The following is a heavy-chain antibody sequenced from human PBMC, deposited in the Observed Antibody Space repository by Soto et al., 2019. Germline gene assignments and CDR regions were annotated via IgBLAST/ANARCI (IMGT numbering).Heavy chain of an antibody. J-gene: IGHJ4*02. CDR3: ARTGTLDWIDDY. CDR1: GGTFRSYV. D-gene: IGHD1-1*01. Sequence: QVQLVQSGAEVKKPGSSVKVSCKASGGTFRSYVTSWVRQAPGQGLEWLGGIIPMDGTTYYAQKFQGRVTISADESTSTAFMELSSLRSEDTAVYYCARTGTLDWIDDYWGQGTLVTVSS. V-gene: IGHV1-69*12. CDR2: IIPMDGTT.